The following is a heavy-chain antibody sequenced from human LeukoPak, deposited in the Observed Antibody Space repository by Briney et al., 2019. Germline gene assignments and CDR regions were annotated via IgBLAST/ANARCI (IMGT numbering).Heavy chain of an antibody. V-gene: IGHV4-39*01. CDR1: GDSISSSDHH. CDR3: AGTVNYYGSWLLTDWFDP. Sequence: KPSETLSLTCTVSGDSISSSDHHWGWIRQPPGKGLEWIGSISYSGSTYYNPSLKSRVTISVHTSKNQFSLKLSSVTAADTAVYYCAGTVNYYGSWLLTDWFDPWGQGTLVTVSS. CDR2: ISYSGST. J-gene: IGHJ5*02. D-gene: IGHD3-10*01.